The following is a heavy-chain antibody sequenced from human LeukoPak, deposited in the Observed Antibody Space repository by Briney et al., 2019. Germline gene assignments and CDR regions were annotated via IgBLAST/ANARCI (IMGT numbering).Heavy chain of an antibody. CDR1: GGSISTYY. D-gene: IGHD6-13*01. CDR2: IYYSGST. Sequence: SETLSLTCTVSGGSISTYYWSWIRQPPGKGLEWIGYIYYSGSTNYNPSLRSRVTISVDTSKNQFSLKLSSVTAADTAVYYCARGGSSSWWLFDYWGQGTLVTVSS. CDR3: ARGGSSSWWLFDY. V-gene: IGHV4-59*01. J-gene: IGHJ4*02.